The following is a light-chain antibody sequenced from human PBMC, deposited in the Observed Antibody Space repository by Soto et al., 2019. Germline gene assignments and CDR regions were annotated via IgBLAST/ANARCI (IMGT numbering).Light chain of an antibody. CDR1: QSVNGN. Sequence: EIVMTQSPATLSVYPGERATLSCRASQSVNGNLAWYQQKLGQAPRLLIYGASTRATGIPARFSGSGSGTEFTLTISSLQSEDFAVYYCQQYNNWPPAFGQGTKVEIK. V-gene: IGKV3-15*01. CDR2: GAS. CDR3: QQYNNWPPA. J-gene: IGKJ1*01.